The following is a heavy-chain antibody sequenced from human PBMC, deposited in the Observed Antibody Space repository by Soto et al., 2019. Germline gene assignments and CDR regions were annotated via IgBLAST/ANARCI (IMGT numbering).Heavy chain of an antibody. CDR2: IGGVGGDT. D-gene: IGHD6-19*01. J-gene: IGHJ5*01. Sequence: DVQLLESGGGLVQPGGSLTLSCAASRFTFSDYAMNWVRQAPGKGLEWVSAIGGVGGDTYYADSVQGRFTISRDNSKNTLYLQMNSLRDEDTAVYYCAKDAVAYNGKWDWFDSWGQGTLVTVSS. CDR1: RFTFSDYA. V-gene: IGHV3-23*01. CDR3: AKDAVAYNGKWDWFDS.